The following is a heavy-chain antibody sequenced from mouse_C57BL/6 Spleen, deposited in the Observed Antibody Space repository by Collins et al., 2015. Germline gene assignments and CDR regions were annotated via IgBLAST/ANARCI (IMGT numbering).Heavy chain of an antibody. D-gene: IGHD2-3*01. Sequence: QVQLQQPGAELVRPGSSVKLSCKASGYTFTSYWMHWVKQRPIQGLEWIGNIDPSDSETRYNQKFKDKATLTVDKSSSTAYMQLSSLTSEDSAVYYCARALYDGYYLYFDYWGQGTTLTVSS. CDR2: IDPSDSET. J-gene: IGHJ2*01. V-gene: IGHV1-52*01. CDR3: ARALYDGYYLYFDY. CDR1: GYTFTSYW.